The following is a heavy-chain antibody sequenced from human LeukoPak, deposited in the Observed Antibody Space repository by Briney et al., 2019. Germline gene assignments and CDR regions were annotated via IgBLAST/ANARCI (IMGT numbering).Heavy chain of an antibody. J-gene: IGHJ4*02. D-gene: IGHD4-17*01. Sequence: SETLSLTCTVSGGSISSYYWSWIRQPPGKGLEWIGYIYYSGSTNYNPSLKSRVTISVDTSKNQFSLKLSSVTAADTAVYYCARENAVPNYFDCWGQGTLVTVSS. CDR2: IYYSGST. CDR1: GGSISSYY. V-gene: IGHV4-59*01. CDR3: ARENAVPNYFDC.